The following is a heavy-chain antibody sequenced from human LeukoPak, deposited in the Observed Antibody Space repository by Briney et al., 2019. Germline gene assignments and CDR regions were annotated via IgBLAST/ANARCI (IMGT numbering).Heavy chain of an antibody. J-gene: IGHJ4*02. Sequence: PSETLSLTCAVHGGSFSGYYWSWIRQPPGKGLEWIGEINHSGSTNYNPSLKSRVTISVDTSKNQFSLKLSSVTAADTAVYYCARVPLLSGWLGLDYWGQGTLVTVSS. CDR1: GGSFSGYY. CDR3: ARVPLLSGWLGLDY. V-gene: IGHV4-34*01. CDR2: INHSGST. D-gene: IGHD3-16*02.